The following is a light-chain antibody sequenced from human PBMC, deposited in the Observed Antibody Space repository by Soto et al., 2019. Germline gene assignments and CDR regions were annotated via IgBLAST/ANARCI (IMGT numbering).Light chain of an antibody. J-gene: IGKJ1*01. CDR3: HQYGSSPAT. CDR2: GAS. V-gene: IGKV3-20*01. Sequence: EFVLTQSPGTLSLSPGERASLSCRASQSVSSSFLAWYQQKPGQAPRLLIYGASSRATGIPDRFSGSGSGTAFTLTISRLEPEDFAVYYCHQYGSSPATFGQGTKVDIK. CDR1: QSVSSSF.